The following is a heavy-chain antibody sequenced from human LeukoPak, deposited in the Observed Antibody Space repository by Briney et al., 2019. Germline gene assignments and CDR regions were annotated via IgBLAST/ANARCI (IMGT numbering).Heavy chain of an antibody. D-gene: IGHD2-2*01. V-gene: IGHV1-2*02. CDR3: ARDGEYCSSTSCYPNWFDP. CDR1: GYTFTGYY. J-gene: IGHJ5*02. CDR2: INPNSGGT. Sequence: ASAKVSCKASGYTFTGYYMHWVRQAPGQGLEWMGWINPNSGGTNYAQKFQGGVTMTRDTSISTAYMELSRLRSDDTAVYYCARDGEYCSSTSCYPNWFDPWGQGTLVTVSS.